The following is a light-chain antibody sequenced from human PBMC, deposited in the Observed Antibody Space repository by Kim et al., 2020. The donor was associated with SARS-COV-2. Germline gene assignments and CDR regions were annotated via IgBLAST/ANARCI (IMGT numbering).Light chain of an antibody. CDR3: QQYSDWPQT. CDR2: GAS. CDR1: HSVSSN. Sequence: EIVMTQSPATLSVSPGERATLSCRASHSVSSNLAWYQQKPGQAPRLLIYGASTRATGIPARFSGSGSGTEFTLTISSLQSEDFAVYYCQQYSDWPQTFGQGTKVDIK. V-gene: IGKV3-15*01. J-gene: IGKJ1*01.